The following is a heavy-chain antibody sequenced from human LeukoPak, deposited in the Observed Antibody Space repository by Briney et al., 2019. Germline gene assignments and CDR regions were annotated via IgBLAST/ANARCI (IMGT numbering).Heavy chain of an antibody. CDR1: GFTFSSYA. CDR2: ISGSGGST. CDR3: AKDGESGSYSLRDY. V-gene: IGHV3-23*01. J-gene: IGHJ4*02. Sequence: GSLRLSCAASGFTFSSYAMSWVRPAPGKGLEWVSAISGSGGSTYYADSMKGRFTISRDNSKNTLYLQMNSLRAEDTAVYYCAKDGESGSYSLRDYWGQGTLVTVSS. D-gene: IGHD1-26*01.